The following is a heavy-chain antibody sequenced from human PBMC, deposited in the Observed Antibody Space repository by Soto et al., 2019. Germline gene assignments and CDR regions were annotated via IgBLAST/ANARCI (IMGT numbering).Heavy chain of an antibody. CDR2: IYYSGSA. V-gene: IGHV4-59*08. D-gene: IGHD3-9*01. CDR1: GGSISSYY. J-gene: IGHJ6*02. Sequence: SETLSLTCTVSGGSISSYYWSWIRQPPGKGLEWIGYIYYSGSAHYNPSLKSRVTISVDTSKNHFSLKLSSVTATDTAVYYCARDILTTYSVYYGLDVWGQGTTVTVSS. CDR3: ARDILTTYSVYYGLDV.